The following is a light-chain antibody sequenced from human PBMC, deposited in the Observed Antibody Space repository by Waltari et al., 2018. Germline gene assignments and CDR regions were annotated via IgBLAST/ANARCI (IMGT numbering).Light chain of an antibody. Sequence: DIVMTQSPSSMSASVGDRITMTCRASEDIGTYVAWYQQKPGEAPQLLISAASILQSGVPSRFSGSGSGTDFTLTISSLLPEDFATYFCQQADSFPLTFGGGTKVEVK. CDR3: QQADSFPLT. V-gene: IGKV1-12*01. J-gene: IGKJ4*01. CDR2: AAS. CDR1: EDIGTY.